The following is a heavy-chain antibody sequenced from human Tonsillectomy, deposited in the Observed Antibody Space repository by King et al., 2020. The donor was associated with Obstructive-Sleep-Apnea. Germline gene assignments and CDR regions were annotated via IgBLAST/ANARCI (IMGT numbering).Heavy chain of an antibody. CDR2: IKQDGSEK. CDR1: GFRFSIYW. Sequence: VQLVESGGGLVQPGRSLRLSCAASGFRFSIYWMSWVRQAPGKGLEWVANIKQDGSEKYYVDSVKGRFTISRDDAKNSLDLQMNSLRAEDTAVYYCARGFGPRIVRGIRGTYNHYYGMDVWGQGTTVTVSS. J-gene: IGHJ6*02. CDR3: ARGFGPRIVRGIRGTYNHYYGMDV. V-gene: IGHV3-7*01. D-gene: IGHD3-10*02.